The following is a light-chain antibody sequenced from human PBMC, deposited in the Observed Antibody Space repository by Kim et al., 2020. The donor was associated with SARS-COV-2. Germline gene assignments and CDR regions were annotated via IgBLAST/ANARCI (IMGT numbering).Light chain of an antibody. Sequence: VALGQTVRITCQGDSLRTYYTTWFQQKPGQAPIVVFYGKNNRPSGIPDRFSGSSSGNTASLTITATQAGDEADYYCNSRDNNDNVLFGGGTPLTVL. CDR1: SLRTYY. CDR3: NSRDNNDNVL. CDR2: GKN. V-gene: IGLV3-19*01. J-gene: IGLJ2*01.